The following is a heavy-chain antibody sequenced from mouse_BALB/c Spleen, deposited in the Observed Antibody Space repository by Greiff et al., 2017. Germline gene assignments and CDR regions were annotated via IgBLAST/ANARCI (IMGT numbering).Heavy chain of an antibody. J-gene: IGHJ2*01. Sequence: VQLQQSGPELVKPGASVKISCKASGYTFTDYNMHWVKQSHGTSLEWIGYIYPYNGGTGYNQKFKSKATLTVDNSSSTAYMELRSLTSEDSAVYYWARIRDGYYFDYWGQGTTLTVSS. V-gene: IGHV1S29*02. D-gene: IGHD2-3*01. CDR3: ARIRDGYYFDY. CDR2: IYPYNGGT. CDR1: GYTFTDYN.